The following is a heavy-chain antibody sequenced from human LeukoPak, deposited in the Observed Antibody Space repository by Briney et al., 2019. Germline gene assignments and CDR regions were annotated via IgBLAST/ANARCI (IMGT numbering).Heavy chain of an antibody. D-gene: IGHD3-3*01. V-gene: IGHV4-59*12. CDR3: ARPYYDFWSGYQNWFDP. CDR1: GGSISSYY. J-gene: IGHJ5*02. CDR2: IYYCGST. Sequence: KPAETLSLTRTVSGGSISSYYWIWIRQPPGKGLEGIGYIYYCGSTNYNPSLTSRVTISVDPSKNQFSLKLSSVTAADTAVYYCARPYYDFWSGYQNWFDPWGQGTLVTVSS.